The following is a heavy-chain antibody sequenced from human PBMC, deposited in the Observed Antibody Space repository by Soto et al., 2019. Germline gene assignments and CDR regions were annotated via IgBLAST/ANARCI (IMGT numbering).Heavy chain of an antibody. CDR2: IYYSGST. Sequence: QVQLQESGPGLVKPSETLSLTCTVSGGSISSYYWSWIRQPPGKGLEWIGYIYYSGSTNYNPSLKSRXXIXVAXSKNQFSLKLSSVTAADTAVYYCARQRIVGPPPDYWGQGTLVTVSS. V-gene: IGHV4-59*08. J-gene: IGHJ4*02. D-gene: IGHD1-26*01. CDR1: GGSISSYY. CDR3: ARQRIVGPPPDY.